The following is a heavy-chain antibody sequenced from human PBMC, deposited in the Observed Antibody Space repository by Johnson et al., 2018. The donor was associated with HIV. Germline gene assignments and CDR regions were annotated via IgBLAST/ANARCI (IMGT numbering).Heavy chain of an antibody. CDR3: ARYGISFVGATTVKWAFDI. V-gene: IGHV3-30-3*01. CDR1: GFTFSSYA. CDR2: ISYDGSNK. J-gene: IGHJ3*02. Sequence: QVQLVESGGGVVPPGRSLRLSCAASGFTFSSYAMHWVRQAPGKGLEWVAVISYDGSNKYYADSVKGRFTISRDNSKNTLYLQMNSLGAEDTAVYYCARYGISFVGATTVKWAFDIWGQGTMVTVSS. D-gene: IGHD1-26*01.